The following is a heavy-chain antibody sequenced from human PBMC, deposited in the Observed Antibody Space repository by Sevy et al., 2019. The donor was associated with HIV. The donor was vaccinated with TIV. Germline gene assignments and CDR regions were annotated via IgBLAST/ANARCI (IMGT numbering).Heavy chain of an antibody. CDR2: IKGDGSDK. V-gene: IGHV3-7*01. D-gene: IGHD3-16*01. CDR1: GFTFSANW. Sequence: GGSLRLSCAASGFTFSANWMNRVRQAPRKGLEWVANIKGDGSDKHYVDSVEGRFTISRDNAKNLLYLQMNSLRVEDTAVYYCAHETFGRFESWGQGTLVTVSS. J-gene: IGHJ4*02. CDR3: AHETFGRFES.